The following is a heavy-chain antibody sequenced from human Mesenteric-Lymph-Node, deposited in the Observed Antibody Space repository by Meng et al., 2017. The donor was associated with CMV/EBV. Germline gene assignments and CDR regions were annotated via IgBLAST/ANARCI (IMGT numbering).Heavy chain of an antibody. CDR1: GYTFTANY. V-gene: IGHV1-2*02. Sequence: SVKVSCKASGYTFTANYMHWVRQAPGQGLEWMGWMNPNGGGTNYAQKFQGRVTLSRDTSISTAYMELSSLTTHDTAVYYCARGFGSSWFDSWGQGTPVTVSS. D-gene: IGHD6-6*01. CDR3: ARGFGSSWFDS. J-gene: IGHJ5*01. CDR2: MNPNGGGT.